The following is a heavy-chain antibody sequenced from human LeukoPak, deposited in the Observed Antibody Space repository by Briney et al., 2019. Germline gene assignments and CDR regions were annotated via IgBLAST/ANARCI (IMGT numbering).Heavy chain of an antibody. CDR2: ISYDGSNK. CDR3: ARDGVVLRFLEWLPRHYYYYYGMDV. Sequence: GGSLRLSCAASGFTFSSYAMHWVRQAPGKGLEWVAVISYDGSNKYYADSVKGRFTISRDNSKNTLYLQMNSLRAEDTAVYYCARDGVVLRFLEWLPRHYYYYYGMDVWGQGTTVTVSS. D-gene: IGHD3-3*01. J-gene: IGHJ6*02. CDR1: GFTFSSYA. V-gene: IGHV3-30-3*01.